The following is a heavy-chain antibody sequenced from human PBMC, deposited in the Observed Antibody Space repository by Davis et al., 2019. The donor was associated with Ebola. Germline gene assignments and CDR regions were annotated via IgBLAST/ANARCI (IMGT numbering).Heavy chain of an antibody. V-gene: IGHV4-4*02. D-gene: IGHD3-16*01. CDR2: IYHSGST. Sequence: MPSETLSLTCAVSGGSISSSNWWSWVRQPPGKGLEWIGEIYHSGSTNYNPSLKSRVTISVDKSKNQFSLKLSSVTAADTAVYYCASLLAPYGWGAFDIWGQGTMVTVSS. CDR1: GGSISSSNW. J-gene: IGHJ3*02. CDR3: ASLLAPYGWGAFDI.